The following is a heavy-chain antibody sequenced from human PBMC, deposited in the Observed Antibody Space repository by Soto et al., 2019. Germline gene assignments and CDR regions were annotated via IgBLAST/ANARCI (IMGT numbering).Heavy chain of an antibody. CDR1: GFSFSTYW. J-gene: IGHJ3*02. Sequence: TGGSLRLSCAASGFSFSTYWMEWVRQAPGKGLVWVSQISNDGRTPGYADSVRGRFTVSRDNVKDTVYLQMNNLRAEDTAVYYCARDRGRLFDIWGQGTMVTVSS. CDR3: ARDRGRLFDI. CDR2: ISNDGRTP. V-gene: IGHV3-74*01.